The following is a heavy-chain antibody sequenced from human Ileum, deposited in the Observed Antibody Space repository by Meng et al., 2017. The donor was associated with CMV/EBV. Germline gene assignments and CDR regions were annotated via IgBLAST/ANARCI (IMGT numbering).Heavy chain of an antibody. D-gene: IGHD6-13*01. V-gene: IGHV3-13*01. CDR2: IGAAGDT. CDR1: GFTFSNYD. J-gene: IGHJ3*02. CDR3: ARKGGYPRAGAYDI. Sequence: GGSLKISCAASGFTFSNYDMHWVRQATGKGLEWVSMIGAAGDTYYPESVKGRFTISRENAKNSLYLQMSRLRAGDTAVYYCARKGGYPRAGAYDIWGQGTMVTVSS.